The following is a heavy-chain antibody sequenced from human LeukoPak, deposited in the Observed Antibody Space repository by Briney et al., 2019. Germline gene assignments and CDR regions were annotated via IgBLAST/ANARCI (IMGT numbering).Heavy chain of an antibody. CDR2: IYSSGNT. D-gene: IGHD6-13*01. J-gene: IGHJ4*02. V-gene: IGHV4-4*07. CDR1: GGSMSSYY. Sequence: SETLSLTCSVSGGSMSSYYWTWLRQPAGEGLEWVGRIYSSGNTNYNPSLKSRVTISVDTSKNQFSLKLSSVTAADTAVYYCARSTAAAGEPFDYWGQGTLVTVSS. CDR3: ARSTAAAGEPFDY.